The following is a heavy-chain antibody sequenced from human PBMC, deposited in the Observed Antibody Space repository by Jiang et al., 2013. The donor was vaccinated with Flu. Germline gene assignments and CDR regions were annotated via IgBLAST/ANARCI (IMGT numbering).Heavy chain of an antibody. CDR2: LYWDDDN. Sequence: KPTQTLTLTCTFSGFSVRASGVGVGWIRQPPGKALEWLAFLYWDDDNRYNPSLKSRLSVTKASSENQVILIMTNMDPVDTGTYYCAHRLYEYGNWDTGIFDSWGPG. V-gene: IGHV2-5*02. J-gene: IGHJ4*03. CDR1: GFSVRASGVG. CDR3: AHRLYEYGNWDTGIFDS. D-gene: IGHD3-16*01.